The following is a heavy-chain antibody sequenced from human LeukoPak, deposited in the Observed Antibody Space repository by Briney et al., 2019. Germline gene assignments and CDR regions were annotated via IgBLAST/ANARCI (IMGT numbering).Heavy chain of an antibody. CDR3: ARHVRGTTRNYYFDY. D-gene: IGHD1-1*01. J-gene: IGHJ4*02. CDR1: GGSISSSSYY. CDR2: IYYSGST. V-gene: IGHV4-39*01. Sequence: SETLSLTCTVSGGSISSSSYYWGWIRQPPGKGLEWIGSIYYSGSTYYNPPLKSRVTISVDTSKNQFSLKLSSVTAADTAVYYCARHVRGTTRNYYFDYWGQGTLVTVSS.